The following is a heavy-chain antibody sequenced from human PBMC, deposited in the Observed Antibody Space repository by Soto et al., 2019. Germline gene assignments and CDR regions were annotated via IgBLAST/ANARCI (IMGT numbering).Heavy chain of an antibody. CDR3: ARGRSGEKAYYFDY. CDR1: GGSISSYY. V-gene: IGHV4-59*08. CDR2: IYYSGST. Sequence: PSETLSLTCTVSGGSISSYYWSWIRQPPGKGLERIGYIYYSGSTNYNPSLKSRVTISVDTSKNQFSLKLSSVTAADTAVYYCARGRSGEKAYYFDYWGQGTLVTVSS. J-gene: IGHJ4*02. D-gene: IGHD2-15*01.